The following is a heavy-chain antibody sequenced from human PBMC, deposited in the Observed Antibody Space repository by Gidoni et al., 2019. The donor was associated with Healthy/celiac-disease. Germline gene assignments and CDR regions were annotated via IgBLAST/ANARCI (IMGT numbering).Heavy chain of an antibody. J-gene: IGHJ4*02. Sequence: QSPSRGLEWLGRTYYRSKWYNDYAVSVKSRITINPDTSKNQFSLQLNSVTPEDTAVYYCARDLWADYDSSGYLANFDYWGQGTLVTVSS. CDR3: ARDLWADYDSSGYLANFDY. CDR2: TYYRSKWYN. D-gene: IGHD3-22*01. V-gene: IGHV6-1*01.